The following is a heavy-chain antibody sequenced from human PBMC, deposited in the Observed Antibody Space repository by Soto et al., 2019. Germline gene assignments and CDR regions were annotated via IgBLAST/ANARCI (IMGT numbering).Heavy chain of an antibody. V-gene: IGHV1-3*01. CDR2: INAGNGNT. D-gene: IGHD2-15*01. Sequence: GASLKVSCKASGFTFTSYDMHWARQAPGKRLEWMGWINAGNGNTKYSQKFQGRVTITRDTSASTAYMELSSLRSEDTAVYYCARGGYCSGGSCYLAWFDPWGQGTLVTVSS. CDR3: ARGGYCSGGSCYLAWFDP. J-gene: IGHJ5*02. CDR1: GFTFTSYD.